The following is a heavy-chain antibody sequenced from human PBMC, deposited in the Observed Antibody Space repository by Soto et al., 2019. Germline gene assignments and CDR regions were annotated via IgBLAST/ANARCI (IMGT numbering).Heavy chain of an antibody. D-gene: IGHD6-19*01. V-gene: IGHV3-11*01. CDR1: GFTFDDYH. J-gene: IGHJ4*02. Sequence: QVQLVESGGGLVKPGGSLRLSCAASGFTFDDYHMTWIRQAPGKGLEWISYISSSSDTIYYADSVKGRFTISRDSAKNARLRQMNTLRVDETAMYYCARDPDLSIYSRVRYFDSWGKGTLVTVSS. CDR3: ARDPDLSIYSRVRYFDS. CDR2: ISSSSDTI.